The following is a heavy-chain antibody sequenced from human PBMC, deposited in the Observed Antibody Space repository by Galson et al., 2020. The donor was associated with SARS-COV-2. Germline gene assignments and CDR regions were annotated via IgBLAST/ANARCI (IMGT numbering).Heavy chain of an antibody. V-gene: IGHV3-53*01. J-gene: IGHJ6*02. Sequence: GESLKISCAASGFTVSSNYMSWVRQAPGKGLEWVSVIYSGGSTYYADSVKGRFTISRDNYKNTLYLQMNSLRVEDTAVYYCARDLYYYGMDVWGQGTTVTVSS. CDR2: IYSGGST. CDR3: ARDLYYYGMDV. CDR1: GFTVSSNY.